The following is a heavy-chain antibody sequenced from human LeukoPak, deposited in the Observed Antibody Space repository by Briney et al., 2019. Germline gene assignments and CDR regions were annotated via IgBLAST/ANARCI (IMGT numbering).Heavy chain of an antibody. D-gene: IGHD3-22*01. Sequence: SQTLCLTCAVYGVSFCGYFCSCIPQPPGKGLEWSGEINHSGSTNYNPSLKSRVTISVDRSKNQFSLKLSSVTAADRAVYYCARGRRYYDSSGYPRTHREYYYYMDVWGKGTTVTVSS. CDR2: INHSGST. CDR1: GVSFCGYF. V-gene: IGHV4-34*01. CDR3: ARGRRYYDSSGYPRTHREYYYYMDV. J-gene: IGHJ6*03.